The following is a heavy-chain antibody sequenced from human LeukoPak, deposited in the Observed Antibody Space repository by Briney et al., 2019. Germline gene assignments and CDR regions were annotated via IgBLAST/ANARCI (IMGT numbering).Heavy chain of an antibody. V-gene: IGHV3-23*01. Sequence: GGSLRLSCAASGFTFNYAMTWARQPPGKGLEWVSAISGSGGSTYYADSVKGRFTISKDNSKNTLYLLMSSLRPEDTAVYYRAKHADGSGRPRAGFDHWGQGTLVTVSS. CDR1: GFTFNYA. D-gene: IGHD3-22*01. J-gene: IGHJ4*02. CDR2: ISGSGGST. CDR3: AKHADGSGRPRAGFDH.